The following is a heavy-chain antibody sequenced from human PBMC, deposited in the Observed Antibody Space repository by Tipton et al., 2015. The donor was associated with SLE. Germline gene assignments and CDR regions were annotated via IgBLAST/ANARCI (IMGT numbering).Heavy chain of an antibody. D-gene: IGHD6-19*01. CDR1: GSTFSRYA. CDR2: IWYDGSDE. Sequence: RSLRLSCAASGSTFSRYAMHWVRQAPGKGLEWVAVIWYDGSDEYYADSVKGRFTISRDNSKNKLYLQMNSLRAEDTAVYHCASPWEVAGIDAFDLWGQGTMVSVSS. V-gene: IGHV3-33*03. J-gene: IGHJ3*01. CDR3: ASPWEVAGIDAFDL.